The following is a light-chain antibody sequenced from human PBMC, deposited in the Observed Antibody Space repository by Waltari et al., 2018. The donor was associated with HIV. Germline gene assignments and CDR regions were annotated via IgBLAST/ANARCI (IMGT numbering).Light chain of an antibody. CDR3: CSYAGSSTVV. V-gene: IGLV2-23*01. J-gene: IGLJ2*01. CDR1: SSAVGKYNL. Sequence: QSALTQPASGSGSPGQSLTLSCPGTSSAVGKYNLVSWYQQHPGKAPKLMIYEGSKRPSGVSNRFSGSKSGNTASLTISGLQAEDEADYYCCSYAGSSTVVVGGGTKLTVL. CDR2: EGS.